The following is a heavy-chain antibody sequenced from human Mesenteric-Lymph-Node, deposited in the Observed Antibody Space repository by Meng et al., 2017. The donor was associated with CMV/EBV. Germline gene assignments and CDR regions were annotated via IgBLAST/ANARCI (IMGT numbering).Heavy chain of an antibody. D-gene: IGHD6-19*01. V-gene: IGHV4-61*01. CDR1: GDSVSSGTYY. J-gene: IGHJ4*02. CDR2: IYFTGGT. CDR3: ARGGRVREQYFDY. Sequence: SETLSLTCTVSGDSVSSGTYYWSWIRQPPGKGLEWFGYIYFTGGTNYNPSLKSRVTISADTSKNQFSLKLTSVTATDTAVYYCARGGRVREQYFDYWSQGTLVTVSS.